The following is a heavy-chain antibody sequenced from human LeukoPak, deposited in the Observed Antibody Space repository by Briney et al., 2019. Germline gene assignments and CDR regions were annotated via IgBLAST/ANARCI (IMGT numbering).Heavy chain of an antibody. CDR1: GFTFDDYA. CDR3: AKDTTWDSSGWFYGMDV. V-gene: IGHV3-9*01. CDR2: ISWNSGSI. Sequence: PGRSLRLSCAASGFTFDDYAMHWVRQAPGKGLEWVSDISWNSGSIGYADSVKGRFTISRDNAKNSLYLQMNSLRAEDTALYYCAKDTTWDSSGWFYGMDVWGQGTTVTVSS. J-gene: IGHJ6*02. D-gene: IGHD6-19*01.